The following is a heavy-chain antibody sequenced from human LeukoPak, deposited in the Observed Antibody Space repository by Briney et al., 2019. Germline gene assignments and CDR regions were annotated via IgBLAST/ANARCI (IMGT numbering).Heavy chain of an antibody. V-gene: IGHV3-33*06. Sequence: GGSLRLSCAASGFSFSSYGMHWVRQAPGKGLEWVAVIWYDGSNKYYADSAKGRFTISRDNSKNTLYLQMNSLRAEDTAVYYCAKSGIAVAGTHDYFDYWGQGTLVTVSS. J-gene: IGHJ4*02. D-gene: IGHD6-19*01. CDR1: GFSFSSYG. CDR2: IWYDGSNK. CDR3: AKSGIAVAGTHDYFDY.